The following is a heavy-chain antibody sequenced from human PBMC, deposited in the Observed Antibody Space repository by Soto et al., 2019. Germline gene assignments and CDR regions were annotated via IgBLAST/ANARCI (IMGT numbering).Heavy chain of an antibody. CDR2: ISSSGSDT. J-gene: IGHJ5*02. Sequence: EAQLVESGGDLVQPGGSLRLSCAGSGFSFSSYEMNWVRQAPGKGLEWVSYISSSGSDTYYADSVKARFTISRDNAQNSLYLQMTRLRAEDTAIYYCASLSGSYVFDPWGQGNLVTVSS. V-gene: IGHV3-48*03. CDR1: GFSFSSYE. CDR3: ASLSGSYVFDP. D-gene: IGHD1-26*01.